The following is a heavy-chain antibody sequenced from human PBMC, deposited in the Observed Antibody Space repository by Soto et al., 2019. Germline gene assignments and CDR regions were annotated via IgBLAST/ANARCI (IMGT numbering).Heavy chain of an antibody. Sequence: SETLSLTCTVSGGSISGFYWTWIRQPAGMGLEWIGRIYSSVNTYYNPSLTSRVTMSVDTSKNQFSLKLTSVTAADTAVYFCARDHWTPVGGSGSYYFFDYWGQGALVTVSS. CDR2: IYSSVNT. V-gene: IGHV4-4*07. CDR3: ARDHWTPVGGSGSYYFFDY. D-gene: IGHD3-10*01. CDR1: GGSISGFY. J-gene: IGHJ4*02.